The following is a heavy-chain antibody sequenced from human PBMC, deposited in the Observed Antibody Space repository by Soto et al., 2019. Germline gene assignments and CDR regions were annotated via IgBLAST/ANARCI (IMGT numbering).Heavy chain of an antibody. CDR1: GFTFSTYA. D-gene: IGHD3-3*01. V-gene: IGHV3-23*01. J-gene: IGHJ4*02. CDR2: VSGSGIST. CDR3: ADRITTLY. Sequence: DVQLLESGGALVQPGGSLRLSCAASGFTFSTYAMKWVRQAPGKGLEWVSAVSGSGISTYYSDSVKARLTISGANSSDSLSLKMDTLGAEDTAVYYGADRITTLYWGQGSLVTVSS.